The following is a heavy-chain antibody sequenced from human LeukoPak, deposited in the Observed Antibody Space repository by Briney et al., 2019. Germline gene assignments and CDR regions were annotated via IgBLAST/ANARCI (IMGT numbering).Heavy chain of an antibody. CDR1: GFTFSSYG. Sequence: GGALRLSCAASGFTFSSYGMHWVRQAPGKGLEWVAVISYDGSNKHYADSVKGRFTISRDNSKNTLYLQMNSLRAEDTAVYYCAKAGDFGVVTYFDYWGQGTLVTVSS. CDR3: AKAGDFGVVTYFDY. CDR2: ISYDGSNK. V-gene: IGHV3-30*18. J-gene: IGHJ4*02. D-gene: IGHD3-3*01.